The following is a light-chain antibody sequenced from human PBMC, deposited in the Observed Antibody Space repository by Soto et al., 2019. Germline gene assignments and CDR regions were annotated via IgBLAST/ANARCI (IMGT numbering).Light chain of an antibody. CDR3: QSYDTRLSVV. Sequence: QSVLTQPPSVSGAPGQRVTISCTGSSSNIGTGYDVHWYQQFPGTAPKLLIYDIKIRAPGVPDRFSGSNSGTSASLVITGLQAEDEADYHCQSYDTRLSVVFGGGTKLTVL. J-gene: IGLJ2*01. V-gene: IGLV1-40*01. CDR1: SSNIGTGYD. CDR2: DIK.